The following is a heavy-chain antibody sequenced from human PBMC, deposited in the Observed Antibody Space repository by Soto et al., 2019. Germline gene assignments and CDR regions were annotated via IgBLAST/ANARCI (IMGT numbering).Heavy chain of an antibody. V-gene: IGHV1-46*01. J-gene: IGHJ2*01. D-gene: IGHD1-20*01. CDR1: GYTFTNYH. CDR3: ASELTGTAYFDL. CDR2: INLFDGGT. Sequence: QVQLVQSGAEVKKPGASVKVSCKASGYTFTNYHMHCVRQAPGLGLEWMGTINLFDGGTTYTQRFQGRVTMTRDTSKSTGYMELRSLRSEDTAVYYCASELTGTAYFDLWGRGNLVTVSP.